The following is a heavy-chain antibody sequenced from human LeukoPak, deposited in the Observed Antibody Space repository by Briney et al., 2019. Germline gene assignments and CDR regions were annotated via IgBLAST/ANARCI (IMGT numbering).Heavy chain of an antibody. V-gene: IGHV3-23*01. Sequence: GGSLRLSCAASGFTFSSYAMSWVRQAPGKGLEWVSAITDSGGATYYADSVKGRFTISRDNAKNSLYLQMNSLRAEDTAVYYCARDQYSGYDYVYYYYGMDVWGQGTTVTVSS. CDR3: ARDQYSGYDYVYYYYGMDV. J-gene: IGHJ6*02. CDR1: GFTFSSYA. D-gene: IGHD5-12*01. CDR2: ITDSGGAT.